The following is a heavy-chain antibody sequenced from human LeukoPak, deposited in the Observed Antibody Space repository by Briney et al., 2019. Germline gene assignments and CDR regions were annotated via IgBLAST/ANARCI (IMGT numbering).Heavy chain of an antibody. J-gene: IGHJ4*02. CDR3: AKDQGAWITMIVVVITNFDY. CDR1: GFSFSNYW. D-gene: IGHD3-22*01. Sequence: GGSLRLSCAASGFSFSNYWMTWVRQGPGKGLEWVANIKQDGIEKRYVDSVKGRFTISRDNAKNSLYLQMNSLRAEDTAVYYCAKDQGAWITMIVVVITNFDYWGQGTLVTVSS. V-gene: IGHV3-7*01. CDR2: IKQDGIEK.